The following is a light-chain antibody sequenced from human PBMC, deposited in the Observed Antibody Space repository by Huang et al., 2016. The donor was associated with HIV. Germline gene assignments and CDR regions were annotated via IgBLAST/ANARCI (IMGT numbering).Light chain of an antibody. CDR1: QSVNY. Sequence: EIVLTQSPGTLSLSPGERATLSCRASQSVNYLAWYQQKPGQAPRLLIYGASSRATGIPDRFSGSGSGTDFTLTISRLEPEDFAVYHCRQYGSPPTFGGGTKVEIK. CDR2: GAS. CDR3: RQYGSPPT. V-gene: IGKV3-20*01. J-gene: IGKJ4*01.